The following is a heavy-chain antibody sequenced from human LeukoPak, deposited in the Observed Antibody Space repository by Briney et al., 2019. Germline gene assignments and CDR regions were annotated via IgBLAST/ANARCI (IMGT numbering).Heavy chain of an antibody. Sequence: GRSLRLSCAASGFTFSSYGMHWVRQAPGKGLEWVAVISYDGSNKYYADSVKGRFTISRDNSKNTLYLQMNSLRAEDTAVYYCAKDRITMVRGVGVPLDYWGQGTLVTVSS. CDR1: GFTFSSYG. V-gene: IGHV3-30*18. CDR2: ISYDGSNK. D-gene: IGHD3-10*01. J-gene: IGHJ4*02. CDR3: AKDRITMVRGVGVPLDY.